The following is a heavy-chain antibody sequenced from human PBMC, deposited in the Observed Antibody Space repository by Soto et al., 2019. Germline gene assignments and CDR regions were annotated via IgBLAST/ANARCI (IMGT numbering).Heavy chain of an antibody. Sequence: QVQLQESGPGLVKPSQTLSLTCTVSGGSISSGDYYWSWIRQPPGKGLEWIGYIYYSGSTYYNPSLKSRVTASVDPSKNQFSLKLSSVTAADTAVYYCARVADCSGGRCYFSVDYWGQGTLVTVSS. V-gene: IGHV4-30-4*01. CDR2: IYYSGST. J-gene: IGHJ4*02. CDR3: ARVADCSGGRCYFSVDY. CDR1: GGSISSGDYY. D-gene: IGHD2-15*01.